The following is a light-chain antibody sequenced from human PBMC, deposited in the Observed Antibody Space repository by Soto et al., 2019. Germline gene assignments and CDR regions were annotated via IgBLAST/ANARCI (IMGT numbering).Light chain of an antibody. CDR2: DVD. Sequence: QSALTQPASVSGSPGQSITISCTGTSSDIGGYNSVSWYQQHPGTAPKLIIYDVDYRPSGVSSRFSGSKSGNTASLTISGLRTDDEADYFCSSFSTDSARVFGGGTKLIVL. J-gene: IGLJ2*01. V-gene: IGLV2-14*01. CDR1: SSDIGGYNS. CDR3: SSFSTDSARV.